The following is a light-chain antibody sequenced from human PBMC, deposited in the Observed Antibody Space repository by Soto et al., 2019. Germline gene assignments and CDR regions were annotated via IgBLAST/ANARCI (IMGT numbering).Light chain of an antibody. V-gene: IGKV1-5*03. J-gene: IGKJ1*01. CDR1: QSISIW. CDR2: KAS. Sequence: DIQMTQSPPTLSASVGDRVAISCRASQSISIWLAWYQQKPGKAPKLLIYKASSLEIGVPSRFSGSGSGTEFTLTISSLQPDDFATYYCQQYNDYSWTFGQGTKVEIK. CDR3: QQYNDYSWT.